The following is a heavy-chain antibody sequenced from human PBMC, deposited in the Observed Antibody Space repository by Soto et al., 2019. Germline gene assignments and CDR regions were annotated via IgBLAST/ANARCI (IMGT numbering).Heavy chain of an antibody. CDR3: ARLPSRHLVDY. Sequence: SETLSLTCTVSGSSINSSGYYWGWIRQPPGKGLEWIGSMFYGVSTYYNPSLKSRVTVSVDTSKNQFSLNLRSVTAADTAVYYCARLPSRHLVDYWGQGALVTVSS. V-gene: IGHV4-39*01. CDR2: MFYGVST. CDR1: GSSINSSGYY. J-gene: IGHJ4*02. D-gene: IGHD3-3*02.